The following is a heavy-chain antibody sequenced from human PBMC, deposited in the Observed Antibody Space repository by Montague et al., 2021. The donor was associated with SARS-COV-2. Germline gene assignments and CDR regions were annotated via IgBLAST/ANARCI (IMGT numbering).Heavy chain of an antibody. CDR3: ARAPDYELLTGAPTEGFDF. Sequence: SETLSLTCAVYGGSFSGYYWSWIRQPPGKGLEWIGEINHSGSTNYNPSLKSRVTISVDTSKSQFSLKVSSVTAADTAVYFCARAPDYELLTGAPTEGFDFWGQGTLVTVSS. CDR1: GGSFSGYY. D-gene: IGHD3-9*01. CDR2: INHSGST. J-gene: IGHJ4*02. V-gene: IGHV4-34*01.